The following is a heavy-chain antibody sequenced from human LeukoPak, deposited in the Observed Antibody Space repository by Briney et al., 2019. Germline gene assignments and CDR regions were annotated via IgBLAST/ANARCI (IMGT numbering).Heavy chain of an antibody. CDR2: INPKNGGS. D-gene: IGHD3-10*01. Sequence: ASVKVSCKASGYTFTGYYMHWVRQAPGQGLEWVGWINPKNGGSNYAQKLQGRVTMTTDTSTSTAYMELRSLRSDDTAVYYCALSMVRGVIIAYDYWGQGTLVTVSS. J-gene: IGHJ4*02. CDR3: ALSMVRGVIIAYDY. CDR1: GYTFTGYY. V-gene: IGHV1-2*02.